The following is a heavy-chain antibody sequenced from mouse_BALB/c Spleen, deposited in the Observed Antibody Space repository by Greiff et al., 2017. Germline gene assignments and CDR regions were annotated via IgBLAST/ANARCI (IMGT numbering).Heavy chain of an antibody. V-gene: IGHV3-6*02. CDR2: ISYDGSN. J-gene: IGHJ4*01. D-gene: IGHD1-1*01. CDR1: GYSITSGYY. CDR3: ANYYGRGYAMDY. Sequence: ESGPGLVKPSQSLSLTCSVTGYSITSGYYWNWIRQFPGNKLEWMGYISYDGSNNYNPSLKNRISITRDTSKNQFFLKLNSVTTEDTATYYCANYYGRGYAMDYWGQGTSVTVSS.